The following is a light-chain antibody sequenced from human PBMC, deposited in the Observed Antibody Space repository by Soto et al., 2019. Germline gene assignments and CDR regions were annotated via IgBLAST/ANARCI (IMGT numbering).Light chain of an antibody. CDR3: SSYTSSSTYVV. CDR2: DVA. CDR1: SSDVSGYNY. Sequence: QSALTQPASVSGSPGQSITISCTGTSSDVSGYNYVSWYQQHPGKAPQLIIYDVANRPSGVSNRFSGSKSGNTASLTISGLQAEDEADYYCSSYTSSSTYVVFGGGTKLTVL. J-gene: IGLJ2*01. V-gene: IGLV2-14*03.